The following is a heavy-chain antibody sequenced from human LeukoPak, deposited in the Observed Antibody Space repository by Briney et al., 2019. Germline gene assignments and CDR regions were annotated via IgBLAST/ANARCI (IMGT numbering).Heavy chain of an antibody. J-gene: IGHJ5*02. D-gene: IGHD3-10*01. CDR1: GYTFTSYG. CDR2: TNTDKGDT. CDR3: ARTLWFGDYEMYDQ. Sequence: ASVKVSCKTSGYTFTSYGISWVRQAPGQGLEWMGWTNTDKGDTDHAQTLQGRVTMTIDTSTSTVYMELRSLRSDDTAVYYCARTLWFGDYEMYDQWGQGTLLTVSS. V-gene: IGHV1-18*01.